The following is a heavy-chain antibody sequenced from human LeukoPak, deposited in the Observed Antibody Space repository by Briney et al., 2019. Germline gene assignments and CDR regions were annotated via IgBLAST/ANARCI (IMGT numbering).Heavy chain of an antibody. CDR3: ARYRSRWFDP. J-gene: IGHJ5*02. CDR1: GDSIGSYY. CDR2: INHSGST. V-gene: IGHV4-34*01. D-gene: IGHD1-14*01. Sequence: TSETLSLTCTVSGDSIGSYYWSWIRQPPGKGLEWIGEINHSGSTNYNPSLKSRVTISVDTSKNQFSLKLSSVTAADTAVYYCARYRSRWFDPWGQGTLVTVSS.